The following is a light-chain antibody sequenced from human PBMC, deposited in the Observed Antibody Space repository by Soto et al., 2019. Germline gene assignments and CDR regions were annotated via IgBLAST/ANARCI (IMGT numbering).Light chain of an antibody. CDR3: QQFNNYPLT. J-gene: IGKJ4*01. CDR2: DAS. Sequence: TQMTQSPSSLSASVGDRVTITCRANQGISSALAWYQQKSGKAPELLIYDASSLESGVPARFSGSGSGTDFTLTISSLQPEDFATYYCQQFNNYPLTFGGGTKVDIK. V-gene: IGKV1D-13*01. CDR1: QGISSA.